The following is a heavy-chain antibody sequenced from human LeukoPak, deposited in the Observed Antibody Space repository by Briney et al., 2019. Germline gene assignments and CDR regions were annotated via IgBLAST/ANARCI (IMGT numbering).Heavy chain of an antibody. Sequence: SQTLSLTCAISGDSVSSNSATWHWLRQSPSRGLELIGRAYYRSNWYNDYAVFMKSRITTKTDTSKNQFFLQLKSVTSENTTVYYCARVTSSYPPDYWGQGTLVTVSS. J-gene: IGHJ4*02. D-gene: IGHD1-26*01. CDR3: ARVTSSYPPDY. CDR1: GDSVSSNSAT. V-gene: IGHV6-1*01. CDR2: AYYRSNWYN.